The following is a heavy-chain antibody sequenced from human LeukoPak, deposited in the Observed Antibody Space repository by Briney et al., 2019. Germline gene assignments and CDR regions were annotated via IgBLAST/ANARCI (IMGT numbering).Heavy chain of an antibody. V-gene: IGHV3-23*01. D-gene: IGHD2-2*02. CDR3: ARSRPATAILAH. J-gene: IGHJ5*02. CDR2: ISNNGGYT. Sequence: GGSLRHSCAASGFTFSSSAMSWVRQAPGKGLEWVSAISNNGGYTYYADSVQGRFTISRDNSKSTLCLQMNSLRAEDTAVYYCARSRPATAILAHWGQGTLVTVSS. CDR1: GFTFSSSA.